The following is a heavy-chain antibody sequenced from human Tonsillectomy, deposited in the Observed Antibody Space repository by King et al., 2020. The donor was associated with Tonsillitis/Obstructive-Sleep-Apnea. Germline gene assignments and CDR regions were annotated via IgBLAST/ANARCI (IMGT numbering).Heavy chain of an antibody. D-gene: IGHD6-19*01. CDR2: TRDKTYSYAT. Sequence: VQLVESGGGLVQPGGSLRLSCAASGFTSSDHYMDWVRQAPGKGLEWVGRTRDKTYSYATVYAASVKGRFTISRDDSKNSLYLQMNSLKTEDTAVYYCARRKAGNDAFDIWGQGTMVTVSS. J-gene: IGHJ3*02. CDR1: GFTSSDHY. CDR3: ARRKAGNDAFDI. V-gene: IGHV3-72*01.